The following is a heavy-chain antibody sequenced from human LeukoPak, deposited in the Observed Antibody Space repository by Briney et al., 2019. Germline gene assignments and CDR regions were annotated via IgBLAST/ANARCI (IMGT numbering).Heavy chain of an antibody. J-gene: IGHJ5*02. CDR3: ARGRGAYCSSTSCSYNWFDP. CDR2: INHSGST. D-gene: IGHD2-2*01. Sequence: SETLSLTCTVSGGSISSGGYYWSWIRQHPGKGLEWIGEINHSGSTNYNPSLKSRVTISVDTSKNQFSLKLSSVTAADTAVYYCARGRGAYCSSTSCSYNWFDPWGQGTLVTVSS. V-gene: IGHV4-39*07. CDR1: GGSISSGGYY.